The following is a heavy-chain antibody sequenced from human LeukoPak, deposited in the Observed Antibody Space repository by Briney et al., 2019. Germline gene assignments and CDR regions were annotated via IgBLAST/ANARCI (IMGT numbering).Heavy chain of an antibody. CDR2: IYPGDSDT. D-gene: IGHD3-10*01. V-gene: IGHV5-51*01. CDR1: GYSFTSYW. J-gene: IGHJ5*02. CDR3: ARHEGPYGSGSYSWFDP. Sequence: GASLKISCKGSGYSFTSYWIGWVRPMPGKGLEWMGIIYPGDSDTRYSPSFQGQVTISADKSISTAYLQWSSLKASDTAMYYCARHEGPYGSGSYSWFDPWGQGTLVTVSS.